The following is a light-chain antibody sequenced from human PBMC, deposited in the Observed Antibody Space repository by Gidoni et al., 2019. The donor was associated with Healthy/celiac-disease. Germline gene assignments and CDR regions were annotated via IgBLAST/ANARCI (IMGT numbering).Light chain of an antibody. Sequence: DIQMTQSPSTLSESVGDRVTITCRASQSISSWLAWYQQKPGKAPKLLIYKASSLESGDPARFGGSGSGTEFTLTISSLQPDDFATYYCQQYNSYSFGPGTKVDIK. V-gene: IGKV1-5*03. J-gene: IGKJ3*01. CDR2: KAS. CDR1: QSISSW. CDR3: QQYNSYS.